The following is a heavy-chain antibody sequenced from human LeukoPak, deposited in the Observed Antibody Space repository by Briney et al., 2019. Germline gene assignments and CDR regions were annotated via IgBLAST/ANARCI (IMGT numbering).Heavy chain of an antibody. CDR2: INHSGST. D-gene: IGHD3-22*01. CDR1: GGSFSDYY. Sequence: SETPSLTCAVYGGSFSDYYWSWIRQPPGTGLEWIGEINHSGSTNYNPSLKSRVTISVDTSKNQFSLKLSSVTAADTAVYYCARESKNYASRGYPPVTRNDYWGQGTLVTVSS. J-gene: IGHJ4*02. V-gene: IGHV4-34*01. CDR3: ARESKNYASRGYPPVTRNDY.